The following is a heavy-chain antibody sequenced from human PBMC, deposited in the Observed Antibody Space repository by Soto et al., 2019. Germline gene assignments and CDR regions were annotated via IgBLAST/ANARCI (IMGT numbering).Heavy chain of an antibody. V-gene: IGHV4-34*01. CDR3: ARDIVVVPAAIIYFDY. J-gene: IGHJ4*02. CDR1: GGSFSGYY. Sequence: SETLSLTCAVYGGSFSGYYWSWIRQPPGKGLEWIGEINHSGSTNYNPSLKSRVTISVDTSKNQFSLKLSSVTAADTAVYYCARDIVVVPAAIIYFDYWGQGTLVTV. CDR2: INHSGST. D-gene: IGHD2-2*02.